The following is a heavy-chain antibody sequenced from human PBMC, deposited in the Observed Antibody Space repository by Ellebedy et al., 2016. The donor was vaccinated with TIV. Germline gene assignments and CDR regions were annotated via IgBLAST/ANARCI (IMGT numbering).Heavy chain of an antibody. CDR3: APLGAYNWFDP. J-gene: IGHJ5*02. Sequence: SVKVSXXASGGTFSSYAISWVRQAPGQGLEWMGGIIPIFGTANYAQKFQGRVTITADESTSTAYMELSSLRSEDTAVYYCAPLGAYNWFDPWGQGTLVTVSS. V-gene: IGHV1-69*13. D-gene: IGHD3-10*01. CDR2: IIPIFGTA. CDR1: GGTFSSYA.